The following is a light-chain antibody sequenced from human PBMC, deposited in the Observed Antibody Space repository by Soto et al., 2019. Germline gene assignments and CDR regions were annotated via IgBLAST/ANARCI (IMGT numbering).Light chain of an antibody. CDR2: EVS. CDR3: SSYTTGNTYV. J-gene: IGLJ1*01. CDR1: SSDVGHYNY. Sequence: QSALTQPASVSGSPGQSITISCTGTSSDVGHYNYVSWYQQHPGKAPKLMIFEVSDRPSGVSNRFSGSKSGNTASLTISGLQADDEADYYCSSYTTGNTYVFGAGTKLTVL. V-gene: IGLV2-14*01.